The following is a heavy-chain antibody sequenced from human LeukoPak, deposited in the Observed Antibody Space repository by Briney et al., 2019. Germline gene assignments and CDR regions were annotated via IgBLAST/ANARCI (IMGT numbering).Heavy chain of an antibody. Sequence: PSETLSLTCTVSGGSISSYHWTWIRQSPGKGLEWIGFFNFRWGAKYNPSLKSRVTISVDASKIQFSLNLRSVTAADTAIYYCARGRGYSYGTPFDYWGQGTLVTVSS. CDR3: ARGRGYSYGTPFDY. CDR1: GGSISSYH. V-gene: IGHV4-59*01. CDR2: FNFRWGA. D-gene: IGHD5-18*01. J-gene: IGHJ4*02.